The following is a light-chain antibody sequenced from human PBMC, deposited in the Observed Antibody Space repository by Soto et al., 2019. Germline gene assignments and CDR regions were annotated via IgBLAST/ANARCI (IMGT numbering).Light chain of an antibody. CDR3: SSYTSSSLRV. J-gene: IGLJ1*01. CDR2: EVS. Sequence: QSVLTQPPSVSGSPGQSVTISCTGTSSDVGSYNRVSWYQQPPGTAPKLMIYEVSNRPSGVPDRFSGSKSGNTASLTISGLQAEDEADYYCSSYTSSSLRVFGTGTKSPS. CDR1: SSDVGSYNR. V-gene: IGLV2-18*02.